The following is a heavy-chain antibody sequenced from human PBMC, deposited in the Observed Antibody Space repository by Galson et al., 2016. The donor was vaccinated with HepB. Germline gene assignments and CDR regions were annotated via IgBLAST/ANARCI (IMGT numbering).Heavy chain of an antibody. CDR3: AKGGEWLLYFDY. CDR1: GFSFSSYA. Sequence: SLRLSCAASGFSFSSYAMSWVRQAPGKGLEWVSAISGSGGSTYYADSVKGRFTTSRDNSKNTLYLQMNSLRAEDTAVYYCAKGGEWLLYFDYWGQGTLVTVSS. J-gene: IGHJ4*02. D-gene: IGHD3-3*01. V-gene: IGHV3-23*01. CDR2: ISGSGGST.